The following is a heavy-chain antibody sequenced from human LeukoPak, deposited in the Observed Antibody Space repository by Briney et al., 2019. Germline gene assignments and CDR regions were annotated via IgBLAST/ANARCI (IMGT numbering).Heavy chain of an antibody. CDR1: KFTFSNYW. J-gene: IGHJ4*02. D-gene: IGHD5/OR15-5a*01. Sequence: GGSLRLSCAASKFTFSNYWMTWVRQAPGEGLEWVANIKEDGSEKYYVDSVKGRFTISRDDPQHTLYLQMNRLRAEDAAIYYCAKDATPGNSVYDHFDNWGQGTLVTVSS. V-gene: IGHV3-7*03. CDR2: IKEDGSEK. CDR3: AKDATPGNSVYDHFDN.